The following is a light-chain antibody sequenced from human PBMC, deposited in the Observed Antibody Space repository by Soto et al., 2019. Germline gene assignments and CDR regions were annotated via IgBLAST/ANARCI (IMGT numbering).Light chain of an antibody. CDR1: QGISNY. CDR3: QQRHSYPIT. Sequence: IQLTQSPSFLSASVGDRVTITCRASQGISNYLAWYQQKPGKAHNLLIHTASSLQTGVPARFSGSVSGTEFTLTISSLQPEDFATYYCQQRHSYPITFGQGTRLEI. V-gene: IGKV1-9*01. J-gene: IGKJ5*01. CDR2: TAS.